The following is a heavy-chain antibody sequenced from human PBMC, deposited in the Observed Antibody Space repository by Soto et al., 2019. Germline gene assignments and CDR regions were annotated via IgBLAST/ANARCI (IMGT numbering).Heavy chain of an antibody. D-gene: IGHD4-17*01. Sequence: QVQLQESGPGLVKPSQTLSLTCTVSGGSISSGGYYWSWIRQHPGKGLEWSGYIYYSGSTYYNPSLKRRVTISVDTSKNQFSLKLSSVTAADTAVYYCARSPEATVTAFDYWGQGTLVTVSS. CDR3: ARSPEATVTAFDY. CDR1: GGSISSGGYY. CDR2: IYYSGST. J-gene: IGHJ4*02. V-gene: IGHV4-31*03.